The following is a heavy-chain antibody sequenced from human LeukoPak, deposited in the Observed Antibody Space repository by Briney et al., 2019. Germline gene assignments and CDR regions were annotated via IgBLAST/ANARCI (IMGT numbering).Heavy chain of an antibody. D-gene: IGHD2/OR15-2a*01. CDR1: GFTFNFYW. Sequence: GGSLRLSCAASGFTFNFYWMHWVRQVPGKGLEWVSRISTDGSTRSHADSVKGRFTISRDNAKNTLYLEMKSLRVEDTAVYYCARERGAISLNPVDYWGQGTLVTVSS. CDR3: ARERGAISLNPVDY. CDR2: ISTDGSTR. V-gene: IGHV3-74*01. J-gene: IGHJ4*02.